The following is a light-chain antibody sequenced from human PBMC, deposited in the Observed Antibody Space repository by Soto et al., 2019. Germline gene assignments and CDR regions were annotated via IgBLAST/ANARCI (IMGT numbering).Light chain of an antibody. Sequence: QSVLAQPPSASGSPGRSVTISCTGTSSDVGAYNYVSWYQQHPGKAPKLMIYEVTKRPSGVPARFSGSKSGNTASLTVSGLQAEHEADYYCTSHAGLNASYVLGNGTKVTVL. CDR2: EVT. J-gene: IGLJ1*01. V-gene: IGLV2-8*01. CDR1: SSDVGAYNY. CDR3: TSHAGLNASYV.